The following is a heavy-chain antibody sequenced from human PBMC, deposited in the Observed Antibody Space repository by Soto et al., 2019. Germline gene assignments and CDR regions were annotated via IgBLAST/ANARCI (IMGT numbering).Heavy chain of an antibody. V-gene: IGHV1-18*01. D-gene: IGHD2-15*01. CDR3: ARDEGVDCSGGSCYLGSDY. Sequence: ASVKVSCKASGYTFTSYGISWVRQAPGQGLEWMGWISAYNGNTNYAQKLQGRVTMTTDTSTSTAYMELRSLRSDDTAVYYCARDEGVDCSGGSCYLGSDYWGQGTLVTVSS. CDR1: GYTFTSYG. CDR2: ISAYNGNT. J-gene: IGHJ4*02.